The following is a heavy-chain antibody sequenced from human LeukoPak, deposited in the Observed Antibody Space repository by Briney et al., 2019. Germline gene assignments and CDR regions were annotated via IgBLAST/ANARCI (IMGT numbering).Heavy chain of an antibody. V-gene: IGHV1-2*06. CDR1: GYTFTGYY. Sequence: ASVKVSCKASGYTFTGYYMHWVRQAPGQGLEWMGRINPNSGGTNYAQKFQGRVTMTRDTSISIAYMELSRLRSDDTAVYYCARDIAHYYDSSGYHHDYWGQGTLVTVSS. J-gene: IGHJ4*02. CDR3: ARDIAHYYDSSGYHHDY. CDR2: INPNSGGT. D-gene: IGHD3-22*01.